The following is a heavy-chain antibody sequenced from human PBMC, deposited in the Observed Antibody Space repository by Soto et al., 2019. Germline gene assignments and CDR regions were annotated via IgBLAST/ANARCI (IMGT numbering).Heavy chain of an antibody. J-gene: IGHJ6*03. CDR1: GGSISSSSYY. CDR3: VHNTVVLFFLRHSNWGDYMYV. Sequence: SETLSLTCTGSGGSISSSSYYWCWIRQPPGKGLEWIGSIYYSGSTYYNPSLKSRVTISVDTSKNQFSLKLSSVTAADTAVYYCVHNTVVLFFLRHSNWGDYMYVRGKRTTVTVSS. D-gene: IGHD3-3*01. V-gene: IGHV4-39*01. CDR2: IYYSGST.